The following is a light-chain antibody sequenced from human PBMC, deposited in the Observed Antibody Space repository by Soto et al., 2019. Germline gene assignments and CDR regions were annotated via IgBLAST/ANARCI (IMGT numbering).Light chain of an antibody. CDR1: SSNIGSNT. V-gene: IGLV1-44*01. J-gene: IGLJ1*01. Sequence: QSVLTQPPSASGTPGQRVTISCSGSSSNIGSNTVNWYQQLPGTAPKLLIYSNNQRPSWVPDRFSGSKSGTSDSLAISGLQSEDEADYYCAAWDDSLNGYVFGTGTKLTVL. CDR3: AAWDDSLNGYV. CDR2: SNN.